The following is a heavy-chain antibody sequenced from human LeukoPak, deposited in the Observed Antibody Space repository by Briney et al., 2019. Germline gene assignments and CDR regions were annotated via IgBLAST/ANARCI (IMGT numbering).Heavy chain of an antibody. V-gene: IGHV3-21*01. CDR3: ARVAVSGPTGWFDS. Sequence: KTGGSLRLSCAGSGFALKSYSLTWVRQAPGKGLEWVSSISSTSAYIHYADSVKGRFTISRDNVDNVVYLEMNSLGAEDTATYYCARVAVSGPTGWFDSWARAPWSSSPQ. CDR1: GFALKSYS. D-gene: IGHD2-8*02. CDR2: ISSTSAYI. J-gene: IGHJ5*01.